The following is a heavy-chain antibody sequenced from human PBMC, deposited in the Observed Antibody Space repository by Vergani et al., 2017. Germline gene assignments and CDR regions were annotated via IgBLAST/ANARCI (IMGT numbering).Heavy chain of an antibody. J-gene: IGHJ6*03. CDR2: IYSGGST. CDR1: GFTVSSNY. D-gene: IGHD6-13*01. V-gene: IGHV3-53*01. CDR3: ARGSYSSSWYWSYYYYMDV. Sequence: EVQLVESGGGLIQPGGSLRLSCAASGFTVSSNYMSWVRQAPGKGLEWVSVIYSGGSTYYADSVKGRFTIPRDNSKNTLYLQMNSLRAEDTAVYYCARGSYSSSWYWSYYYYMDVWGKGTTVTVSS.